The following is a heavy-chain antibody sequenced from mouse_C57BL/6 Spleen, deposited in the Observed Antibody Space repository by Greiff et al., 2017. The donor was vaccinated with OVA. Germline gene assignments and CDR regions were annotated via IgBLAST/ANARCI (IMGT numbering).Heavy chain of an antibody. CDR2: IYPGGGYT. J-gene: IGHJ1*03. D-gene: IGHD3-3*01. V-gene: IGHV1-63*01. CDR3: ARRNWDMRYCDV. CDR1: GYSFTNYW. Sequence: VQLQQSGAELVRPGTSVKMSCKASGYSFTNYWISWAKQRPGHGLEWIGEIYPGGGYTNYNEKFKGKATLTADKSSDTAYMQFSSLTSEDSAIYFCARRNWDMRYCDVWGTGTTVTVSS.